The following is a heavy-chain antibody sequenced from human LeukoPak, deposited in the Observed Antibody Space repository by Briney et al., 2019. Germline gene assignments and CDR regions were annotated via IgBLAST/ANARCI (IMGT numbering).Heavy chain of an antibody. Sequence: PSETLSLTCTVSGGSISSYYWSWIRQPPGKGLEWIGYIYYSGSTNYNPSLKSRVTISVDTSKNQFSLKLSSVTAADTAVYYCAREEGLGATPPFDYWGQGTLVTVSS. CDR3: AREEGLGATPPFDY. D-gene: IGHD1-26*01. J-gene: IGHJ4*02. V-gene: IGHV4-59*12. CDR2: IYYSGST. CDR1: GGSISSYY.